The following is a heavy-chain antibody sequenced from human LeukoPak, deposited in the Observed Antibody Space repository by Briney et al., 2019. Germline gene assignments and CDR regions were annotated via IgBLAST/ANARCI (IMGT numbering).Heavy chain of an antibody. V-gene: IGHV1-58*01. CDR1: GFTFTRSA. D-gene: IGHD4-17*01. CDR3: AVVRAYGDYGWGFDY. Sequence: GTSVKLCCKASGFTFTRSAVQWVRHARGQRLEWIGWIVVGSGNTNYAQKFQERVTITRDMSTSTAYMELSSLGSEVMAVYSCAVVRAYGDYGWGFDYWGQGTLVTVSS. CDR2: IVVGSGNT. J-gene: IGHJ4*02.